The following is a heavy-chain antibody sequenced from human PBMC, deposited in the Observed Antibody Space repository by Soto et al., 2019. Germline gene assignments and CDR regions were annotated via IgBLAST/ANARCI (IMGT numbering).Heavy chain of an antibody. CDR2: ISGSNGDT. J-gene: IGHJ4*02. D-gene: IGHD6-19*01. CDR1: GYTFTNYG. Sequence: QVQLVQSGAEVKESGASVKVSCKASGYTFTNYGVAWVRRAPGQGLEWMGWISGSNGDTKYAQNLQNRVSMTTDTSTNTADMELRSLRPDDTAIYFCGRGGLAVSGTYDYWGQGTLVTVSS. CDR3: GRGGLAVSGTYDY. V-gene: IGHV1-18*01.